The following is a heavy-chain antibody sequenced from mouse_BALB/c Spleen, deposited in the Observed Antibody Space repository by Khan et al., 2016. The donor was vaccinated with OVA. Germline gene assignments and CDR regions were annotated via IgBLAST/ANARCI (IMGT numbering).Heavy chain of an antibody. CDR2: INTYTGEP. CDR1: GYTFTNYG. CDR3: ARMKPDWYCDV. Sequence: QIQLVQSGPELKKPGETVKISCKASGYTFTNYGMNWVKQAPGKGLKWMGWINTYTGEPTSADDFKGRFAFSLETSASTASLQINILKSVDTATYFCARMKPDWYCDVWGAGTTVTVSS. J-gene: IGHJ1*01. V-gene: IGHV9-3-1*01.